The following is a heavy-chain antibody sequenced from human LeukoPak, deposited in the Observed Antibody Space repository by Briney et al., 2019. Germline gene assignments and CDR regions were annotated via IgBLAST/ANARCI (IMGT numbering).Heavy chain of an antibody. CDR3: AKEGDWYPGGNWFDP. Sequence: HPGGSLRLSCAASGFTFSSYAMSWVRQAPGKGLVWVSAISGSGGSTYYADSVKGRFTISRDNSKNTLYLQMNSLRAEDTAVYYCAKEGDWYPGGNWFDPWGQGTLVTVSS. V-gene: IGHV3-23*01. CDR1: GFTFSSYA. CDR2: ISGSGGST. D-gene: IGHD3-9*01. J-gene: IGHJ5*02.